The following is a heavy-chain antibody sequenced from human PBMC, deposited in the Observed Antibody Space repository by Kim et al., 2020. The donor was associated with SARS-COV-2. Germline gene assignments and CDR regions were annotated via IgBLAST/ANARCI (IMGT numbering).Heavy chain of an antibody. J-gene: IGHJ4*02. CDR2: IRGSGGST. CDR1: GFTFRSYA. CDR3: AKGFGDVGATSNFDY. V-gene: IGHV3-23*01. Sequence: GGSLRLSCAASGFTFRSYAMSWVRQAPGKGLEWVSAIRGSGGSTYYADSAKGRFTISRDNYKNTLYLQMNNLRAEDMAIYYCAKGFGDVGATSNFDYWGQGTLVTVSS. D-gene: IGHD1-26*01.